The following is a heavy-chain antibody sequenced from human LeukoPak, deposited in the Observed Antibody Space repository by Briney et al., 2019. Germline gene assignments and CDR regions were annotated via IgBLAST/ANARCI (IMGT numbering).Heavy chain of an antibody. Sequence: SPSETLSLTCAVYGGSFSGYYWSWIRQPPGKGLEWIGEINHSGSTNYNPSLKSRVTISVDTSKNQFSLKLSSVTAADTAVYYCARHPLPTNQNWFDPWGQGTLVTVSS. CDR1: GGSFSGYY. J-gene: IGHJ5*02. V-gene: IGHV4-34*01. CDR2: INHSGST. CDR3: ARHPLPTNQNWFDP. D-gene: IGHD2-8*01.